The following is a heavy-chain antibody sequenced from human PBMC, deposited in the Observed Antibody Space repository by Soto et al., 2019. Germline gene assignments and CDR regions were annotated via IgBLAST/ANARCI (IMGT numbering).Heavy chain of an antibody. Sequence: PGGSLRLSCAASGFTFSSYGMHWVRQAPGKGLEWVAVIWYDGSNKYYADSVKGRFTISRDNSKNTLYLQMNSLRAEDTAVYYCARERGYCCSSVYYYYYGMDVWGQGTTVTVSS. D-gene: IGHD6-6*01. J-gene: IGHJ6*02. CDR3: ARERGYCCSSVYYYYYGMDV. CDR2: IWYDGSNK. V-gene: IGHV3-33*01. CDR1: GFTFSSYG.